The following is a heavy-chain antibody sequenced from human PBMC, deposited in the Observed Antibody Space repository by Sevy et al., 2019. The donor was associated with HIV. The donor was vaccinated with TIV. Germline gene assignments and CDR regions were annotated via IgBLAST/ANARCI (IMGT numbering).Heavy chain of an antibody. J-gene: IGHJ4*02. CDR2: ISGSGGST. Sequence: GGSLRLSCAASGFTFSSYAMSWVRQAPGKGLEWVSAISGSGGSTYYADSVKGRFTISGDNSKNTLYLQMNSLRAEDTAVYYCAKDLYDILTGYSTTFDYWGQGTLVTVSS. CDR3: AKDLYDILTGYSTTFDY. V-gene: IGHV3-23*01. CDR1: GFTFSSYA. D-gene: IGHD3-9*01.